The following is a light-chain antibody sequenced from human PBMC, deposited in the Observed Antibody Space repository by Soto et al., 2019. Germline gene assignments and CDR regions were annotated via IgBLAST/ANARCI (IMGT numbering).Light chain of an antibody. J-gene: IGKJ1*01. CDR3: QRYHSFPVT. Sequence: DIQMTQSPSTLSASVGDRVTITCRASQSISGWLAWYQQKPGKAPKLLIYKASSLKSGVPSRFSGSGSGTEFTLTIRSLQPDDSATYYCQRYHSFPVTFGQGTKV. CDR2: KAS. V-gene: IGKV1-5*03. CDR1: QSISGW.